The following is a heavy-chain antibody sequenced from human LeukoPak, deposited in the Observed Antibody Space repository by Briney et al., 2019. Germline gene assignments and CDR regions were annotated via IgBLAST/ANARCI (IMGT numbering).Heavy chain of an antibody. D-gene: IGHD6-19*01. CDR2: MNHSGST. V-gene: IGHV4-34*01. CDR1: GGSFSGYY. CDR3: ASTNIGYSSGWFYYYYMDV. J-gene: IGHJ6*03. Sequence: ASETLSLTCAVYGGSFSGYYWSWIRQPPGKGLEWIGEMNHSGSTNYNPSLKSRVTISVDTSKNQFSLKLSSVTAADTAVYYCASTNIGYSSGWFYYYYMDVWGKGTTVTVSS.